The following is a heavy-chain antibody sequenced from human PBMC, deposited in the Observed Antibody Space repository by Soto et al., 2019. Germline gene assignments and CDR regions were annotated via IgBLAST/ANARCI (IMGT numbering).Heavy chain of an antibody. J-gene: IGHJ4*02. CDR3: ARRAVRGVISY. CDR2: INHSGST. Sequence: ASETLSLTCAVYGGSFSGYYWSWIRQPPGKGLEWIGEINHSGSTNYNPSLKSRVTISVDTSKNQFSLKLSSVTAADTAVYYCARRAVRGVISYWGQGTLVTVSS. D-gene: IGHD3-10*01. V-gene: IGHV4-34*01. CDR1: GGSFSGYY.